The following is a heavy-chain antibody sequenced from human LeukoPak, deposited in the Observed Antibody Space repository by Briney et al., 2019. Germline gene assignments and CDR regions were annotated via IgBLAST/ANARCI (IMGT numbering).Heavy chain of an antibody. Sequence: SVKVSCKASGGTFSSYAISWVRQAPGQGLEWMGGIIPIFGTANYAQKFQGRVTITTDESTSTAYMELSSLRSDDTAVYYCASNPDYDSSGSPVDYWGQGTLVTVSS. V-gene: IGHV1-69*05. CDR1: GGTFSSYA. J-gene: IGHJ4*02. CDR3: ASNPDYDSSGSPVDY. CDR2: IIPIFGTA. D-gene: IGHD3-22*01.